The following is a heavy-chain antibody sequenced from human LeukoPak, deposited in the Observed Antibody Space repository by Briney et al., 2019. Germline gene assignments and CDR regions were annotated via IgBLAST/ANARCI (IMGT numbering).Heavy chain of an antibody. J-gene: IGHJ4*02. CDR3: ARVGAIHN. D-gene: IGHD1-26*01. V-gene: IGHV3-30-3*01. Sequence: GGSLRLSCAASGFTFSSYAMHWVRQAPGKGPEWVAVISYDGSNKYYADSVKGRFTISRDNSKNTLYLQMNSLRAEDTAVYYCARVGAIHNWGQGTLVTVSS. CDR1: GFTFSSYA. CDR2: ISYDGSNK.